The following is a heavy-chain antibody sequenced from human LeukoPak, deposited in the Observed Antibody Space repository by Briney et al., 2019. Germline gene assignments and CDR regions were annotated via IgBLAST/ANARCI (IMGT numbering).Heavy chain of an antibody. Sequence: PSETLSLTCTVSGGSISGSYWSWIRQPPGKGLEGIAYIYDGGSTNYNPSLKSRVTISVDTSRNHVTLTLSSVTAADTAVYYCARLADNDYGDYWGQGTLVTVSS. CDR3: ARLADNDYGDY. V-gene: IGHV4-59*08. J-gene: IGHJ4*02. CDR1: GGSISGSY. D-gene: IGHD2-15*01. CDR2: IYDGGST.